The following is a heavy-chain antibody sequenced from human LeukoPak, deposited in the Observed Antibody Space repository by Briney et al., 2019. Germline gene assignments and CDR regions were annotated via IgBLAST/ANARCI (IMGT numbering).Heavy chain of an antibody. J-gene: IGHJ4*02. CDR1: GFTFSSYG. CDR2: ISYDGSNK. V-gene: IGHV3-30*03. Sequence: PGRSLGLSCAASGFTFSSYGMHWVRQAPGKGLEWVAVISYDGSNKYYADSVKGRFTISRDNSKNALYLQMNSLRAEDTAVYYCARSTFGGVIVIGDYWGQGTLVTVSS. CDR3: ARSTFGGVIVIGDY. D-gene: IGHD3-16*02.